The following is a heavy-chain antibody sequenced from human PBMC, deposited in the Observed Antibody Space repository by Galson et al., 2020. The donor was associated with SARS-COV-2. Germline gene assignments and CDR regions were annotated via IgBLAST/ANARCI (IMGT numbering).Heavy chain of an antibody. CDR3: ARDRVVAIGAFDI. J-gene: IGHJ3*02. CDR1: GDSISSDSYY. Sequence: SETLSLTCTVSGDSISSDSYYWSWIRQPAGKGLEWIGHIYTSGSTNQNPSLKSRVTISLDTPKNQFSLKLSSVTAADTAVYYCARDRVVAIGAFDIWGQGTMVTVSS. V-gene: IGHV4-61*09. CDR2: IYTSGST. D-gene: IGHD5-12*01.